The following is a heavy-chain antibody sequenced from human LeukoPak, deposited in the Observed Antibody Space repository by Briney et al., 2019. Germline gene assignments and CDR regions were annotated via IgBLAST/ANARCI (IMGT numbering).Heavy chain of an antibody. D-gene: IGHD1-26*01. CDR3: AKGGKWDVTPFDY. CDR2: ISGGGGST. J-gene: IGHJ4*02. CDR1: GFTFSNAW. V-gene: IGHV3-23*01. Sequence: PGGSLRLSCAVSGFTFSNAWMNWVRQAPGKGLEWVSTISGGGGSTYYADSVKGRFTISRDNSKNTLYLQVNSLRAEDTAVYYCAKGGKWDVTPFDYWGQGTLVTASS.